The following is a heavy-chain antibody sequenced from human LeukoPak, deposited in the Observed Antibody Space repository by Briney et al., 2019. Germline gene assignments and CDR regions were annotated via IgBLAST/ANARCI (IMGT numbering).Heavy chain of an antibody. CDR2: IYTSGST. CDR3: ARAKEKIAVAGNYYCYMDV. V-gene: IGHV4-61*02. Sequence: SQTLSLTCTVSGGSISSGSYYWSWIRQPAGKGLEWIGRIYTSGSTNYNPSLKSRVTISVDTSKNQFSLKLSSVTAADTAVYYCARAKEKIAVAGNYYCYMDVWGKGTTVTVSS. CDR1: GGSISSGSYY. J-gene: IGHJ6*03. D-gene: IGHD6-19*01.